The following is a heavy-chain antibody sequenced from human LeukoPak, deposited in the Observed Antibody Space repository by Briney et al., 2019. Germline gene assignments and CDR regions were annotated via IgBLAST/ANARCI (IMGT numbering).Heavy chain of an antibody. J-gene: IGHJ6*03. V-gene: IGHV4-4*07. CDR1: GGSISSDY. D-gene: IGHD3-10*01. CDR3: ARETYYYGSGSRDYYMDV. Sequence: SETLSLTCTVSGGSISSDYWSWIRQSAGQGLEWIGRIYTSGSTNYNPSLKSRVTMSVDKSKNQFSLKLSSVTAAETAVYYCARETYYYGSGSRDYYMDVWGKGTTVTVSS. CDR2: IYTSGST.